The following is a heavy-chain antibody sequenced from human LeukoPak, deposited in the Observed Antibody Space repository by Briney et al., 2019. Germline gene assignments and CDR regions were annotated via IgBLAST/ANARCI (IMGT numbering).Heavy chain of an antibody. D-gene: IGHD5-24*01. CDR1: GGSIRSYY. J-gene: IGHJ4*02. CDR2: IYYSGST. CDR3: ASHTTDGYNYLEY. V-gene: IGHV4-59*08. Sequence: PSETLSLTCTVSGGSIRSYYWSSIRQPPGKGLEWIGYIYYSGSTNYNPSLKSRVTISLDTSKNQFSLKLSSVTAAATAVYYCASHTTDGYNYLEYWGQGTLVTVSS.